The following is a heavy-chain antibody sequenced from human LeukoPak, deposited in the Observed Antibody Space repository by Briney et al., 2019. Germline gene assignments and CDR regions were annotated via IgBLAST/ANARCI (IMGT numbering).Heavy chain of an antibody. V-gene: IGHV1-69*05. CDR2: ISDSGGTT. Sequence: GGSLRLSCAVSGITLSNYGMSWVRQAPGKGLEWVAGISDSGGTTNYAQKFQGRVTITTDESTSTAYMELSSLRSEDTAVYYCARGRGQLLERNNNWFDPWGQGTLVTVSS. CDR1: GITLSNYG. D-gene: IGHD2-2*01. CDR3: ARGRGQLLERNNNWFDP. J-gene: IGHJ5*02.